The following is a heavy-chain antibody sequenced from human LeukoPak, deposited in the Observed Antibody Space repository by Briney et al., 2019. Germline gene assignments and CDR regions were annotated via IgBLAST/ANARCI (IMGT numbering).Heavy chain of an antibody. V-gene: IGHV3-74*01. CDR2: IKNDGSET. CDR1: GFTFSSYW. CDR3: ASDRVNYGLDV. J-gene: IGHJ6*02. Sequence: GGSLRLSCAASGFTFSSYWMHWVRQVPGKGLVWVSRIKNDGSETNYADSVKGRFTISRDNPQNTLYLQMSSLRVDDTAVYYCASDRVNYGLDVWGQGTTVSVSS.